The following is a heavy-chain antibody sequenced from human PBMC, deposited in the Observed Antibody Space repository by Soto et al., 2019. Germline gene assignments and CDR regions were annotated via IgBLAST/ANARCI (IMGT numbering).Heavy chain of an antibody. CDR1: GYSLTANH. V-gene: IGHV1-46*01. D-gene: IGHD6-6*01. CDR2: VNPSLGRA. Sequence: QVQVVQSGTEVKKPGASVKVSRKASGYSLTANHMHWVRQAPGQGLEWVGIVNPSLGRANYAQKFQDRVAMTWDTSTGTFYMELSSLRSDDTAIYYCARAPYSSTSFFLDYWGQGTQVTVSS. J-gene: IGHJ4*02. CDR3: ARAPYSSTSFFLDY.